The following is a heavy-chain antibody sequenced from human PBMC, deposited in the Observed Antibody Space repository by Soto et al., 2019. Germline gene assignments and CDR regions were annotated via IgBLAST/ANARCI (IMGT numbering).Heavy chain of an antibody. CDR1: GITFGSRA. V-gene: IGHV3-7*01. CDR3: ARDVSGKLGHDS. CDR2: TKQDGSDK. D-gene: IGHD3-10*01. J-gene: IGHJ4*02. Sequence: EVQLLESGGDLVQPGGSLRLSCVASGITFGSRAMTWVRQAPGEGLQWVANTKQDGSDKNYVGSVRGRFTISRDNAKNSLYLQMNSLRVEDTAVYYCARDVSGKLGHDSWGQGTLVTVSS.